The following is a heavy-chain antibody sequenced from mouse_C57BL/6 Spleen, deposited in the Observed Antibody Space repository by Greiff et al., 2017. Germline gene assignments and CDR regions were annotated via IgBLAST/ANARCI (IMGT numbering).Heavy chain of an antibody. CDR2: IYPRSGNT. J-gene: IGHJ1*03. CDR3: ARRRVTTVGGYFDV. D-gene: IGHD1-1*01. Sequence: VKLQQSGAELARPGASVKLSCKASGYTFTSYGISWVKQRTGQGLEWIGEIYPRSGNTYYNEKFKGKATLTADKSSSTAYMELRSLTSEDSAVYFCARRRVTTVGGYFDVWGTGTTVTVSS. CDR1: GYTFTSYG. V-gene: IGHV1-81*01.